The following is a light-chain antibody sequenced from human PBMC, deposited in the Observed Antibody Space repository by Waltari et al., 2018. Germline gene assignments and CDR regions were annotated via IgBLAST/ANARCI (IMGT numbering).Light chain of an antibody. V-gene: IGLV1-44*01. J-gene: IGLJ1*01. CDR1: ASNLGANS. CDR2: RSN. Sequence: QSVLTQAPSASGTPGRGVTVSCSGSASNLGANSVTWYQHVPGAAPKVLIYRSNQRPSGAPDRFSGSKSCTSASLAISGLRSEDEADYYCAAWDDRLDSYVFGTGTRVTVL. CDR3: AAWDDRLDSYV.